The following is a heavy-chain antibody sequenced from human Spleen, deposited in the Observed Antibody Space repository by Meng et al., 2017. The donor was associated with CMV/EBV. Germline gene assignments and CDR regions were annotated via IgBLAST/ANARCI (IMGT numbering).Heavy chain of an antibody. V-gene: IGHV3-21*04. Sequence: GESLKISCAASGFTFSSYSMNWVRQAPGKGLEWVSSSSSSSSYIYYADSVKGRFTISRDNAKNSLYLQMNSLRAEDTAVYYCASGYSSSWSPSGYFDYWGQGTLVTVSS. D-gene: IGHD6-13*01. J-gene: IGHJ4*02. CDR2: SSSSSSYI. CDR1: GFTFSSYS. CDR3: ASGYSSSWSPSGYFDY.